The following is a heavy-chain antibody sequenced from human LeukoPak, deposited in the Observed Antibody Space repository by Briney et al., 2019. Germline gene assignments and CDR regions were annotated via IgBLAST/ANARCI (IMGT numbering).Heavy chain of an antibody. CDR3: ARDKFNNLDAFDI. J-gene: IGHJ3*02. Sequence: GGSLRLSCAASGFTFTVYYSNCTRQAPGKGLEWVSNISSTSAYTDYADSVKGRFTISRDNAKNSLYLQMSSLRAEDTAVYYCARDKFNNLDAFDIWGQGTMVTVSS. CDR2: ISSTSAYT. V-gene: IGHV3-11*05. CDR1: GFTFTVYY. D-gene: IGHD1/OR15-1a*01.